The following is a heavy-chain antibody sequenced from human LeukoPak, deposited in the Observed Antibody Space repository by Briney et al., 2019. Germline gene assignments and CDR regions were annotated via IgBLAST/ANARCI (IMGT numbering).Heavy chain of an antibody. CDR1: GGTFSNYG. J-gene: IGHJ4*02. Sequence: GSSVKVSCKAPGGTFSNYGFSWGRQAPEQGLEWMGGVVPVFGTVSYAQKFQDRVTITADDFTTTAYMELSSLRSEDTAVYYCARWAGTCTIASCYTPLDYWGRGTLVTDST. CDR2: VVPVFGTV. CDR3: ARWAGTCTIASCYTPLDY. V-gene: IGHV1-69*01. D-gene: IGHD2-2*02.